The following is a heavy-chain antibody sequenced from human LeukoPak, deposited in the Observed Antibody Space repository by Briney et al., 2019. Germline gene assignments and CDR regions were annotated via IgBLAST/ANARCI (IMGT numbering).Heavy chain of an antibody. CDR1: GYTFTTYG. V-gene: IGHV1-18*01. CDR3: ARDRYQLPHGAFDI. Sequence: ASVKVSCKASGYTFTTYGITWVRQAPGQGLEWMGWITAYNGNTNYAQEIQGRVTMTTDTSTSTAYMELRSLRSDDTAVYYCARDRYQLPHGAFDIWGQGTMVTVSS. J-gene: IGHJ3*02. D-gene: IGHD2-2*01. CDR2: ITAYNGNT.